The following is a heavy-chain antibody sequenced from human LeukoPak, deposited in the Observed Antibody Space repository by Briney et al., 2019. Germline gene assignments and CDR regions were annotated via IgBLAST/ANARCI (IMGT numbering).Heavy chain of an antibody. J-gene: IGHJ4*02. Sequence: PGGSLRLSCAASGFTFDDYGMTWVRQAPGKGLVWVSRIKSDGSDTTYADSVKGRFTISRDNAKNMLYLQMNSLRAEDTAVYYCVNYGWGRPAWGQGTLVTVSS. CDR3: VNYGWGRPA. V-gene: IGHV3-74*03. D-gene: IGHD3-10*01. CDR2: IKSDGSDT. CDR1: GFTFDDYG.